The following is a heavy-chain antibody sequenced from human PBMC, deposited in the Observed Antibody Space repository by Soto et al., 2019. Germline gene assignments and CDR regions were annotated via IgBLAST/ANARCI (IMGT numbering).Heavy chain of an antibody. Sequence: ASVKVSCKASGYTFTSYALSWFRHAPGQGLEWMGWISTYNGNKNYAQNLQGRVTMTTDISTNTAYMELRRLRSDDTAVYYCARVVGGIPVAGSWNWFDPWGQGTLVTVSS. CDR2: ISTYNGNK. CDR1: GYTFTSYA. J-gene: IGHJ5*02. D-gene: IGHD6-19*01. V-gene: IGHV1-18*04. CDR3: ARVVGGIPVAGSWNWFDP.